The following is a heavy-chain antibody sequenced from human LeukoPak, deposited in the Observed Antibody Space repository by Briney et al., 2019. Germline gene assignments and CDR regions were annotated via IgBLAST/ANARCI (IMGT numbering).Heavy chain of an antibody. CDR2: IDPSGGRV. Sequence: GASVKVSCKASGYTFTNYYMHWVRQAPGQGLEWMGIIDPSGGRVSYAQEFQGRVTMTTDTSTSTAYMELRSLRSDDTAVYYCARVPRSSSGWYTEDAFDIWGQGTMVTVSS. J-gene: IGHJ3*02. CDR1: GYTFTNYY. D-gene: IGHD6-19*01. CDR3: ARVPRSSSGWYTEDAFDI. V-gene: IGHV1-46*01.